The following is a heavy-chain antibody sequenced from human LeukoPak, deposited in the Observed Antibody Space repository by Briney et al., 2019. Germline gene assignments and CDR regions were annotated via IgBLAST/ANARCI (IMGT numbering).Heavy chain of an antibody. Sequence: PSETLSLTCTVSGGSISSYYWSWIRQPPGKGLEWIGYIFYSGSTNYNPSLKSRVTISVDTSKNQFSLKLSSVTAADTAVYYCARVGITMVRGPDYWGQGTLVTVSS. V-gene: IGHV4-59*08. CDR1: GGSISSYY. CDR2: IFYSGST. D-gene: IGHD3-10*01. J-gene: IGHJ4*02. CDR3: ARVGITMVRGPDY.